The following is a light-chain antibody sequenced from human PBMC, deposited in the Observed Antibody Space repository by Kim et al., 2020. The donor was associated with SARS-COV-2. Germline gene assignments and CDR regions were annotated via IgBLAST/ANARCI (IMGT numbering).Light chain of an antibody. CDR3: QQSYSAPVT. CDR2: SAS. CDR1: QTIRRF. Sequence: DIQMTQSPSSLSAFVGDRIIITCRASQTIRRFLNWYQQKPGKAPKLLIYSASSLQSGVPSRFSGSGSGTDFTLTISSLQPDDFATYYCQQSYSAPVTFGQGTRLEIK. V-gene: IGKV1-39*01. J-gene: IGKJ5*01.